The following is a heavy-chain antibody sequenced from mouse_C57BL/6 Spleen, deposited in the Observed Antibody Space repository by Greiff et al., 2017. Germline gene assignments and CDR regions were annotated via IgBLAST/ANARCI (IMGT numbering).Heavy chain of an antibody. V-gene: IGHV1-69*01. D-gene: IGHD1-3*01. CDR3: ARRGLNSFFDY. CDR2: IDPSDSYT. CDR1: GYTFTSYW. Sequence: QVQLQQPGAELVMPGASVKLSCKASGYTFTSYWMHWVKQRPGPGLEWIGEIDPSDSYTNYNQKFKGKSTLTVDKSSSTAYMQLSSLTSEDSAVYDCARRGLNSFFDYWGQGTTLTVSS. J-gene: IGHJ2*01.